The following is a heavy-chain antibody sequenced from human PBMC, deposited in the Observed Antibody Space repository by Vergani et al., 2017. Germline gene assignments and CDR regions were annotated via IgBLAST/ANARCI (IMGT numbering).Heavy chain of an antibody. D-gene: IGHD3-3*01. CDR1: GGSISSSSYY. CDR2: IYYSGST. Sequence: QLQLQESGPGLVKPSETLSLTCTVSGGSISSSSYYWGWIRQPPGKGLEWIGSIYYSGSTYYNPSLKSRVTISVDTSKNQFSLKLSSVTAADTAVYYCATNHQLYDFWSGYHRPTNSVRKYYFDYWGQGTLVTVSS. CDR3: ATNHQLYDFWSGYHRPTNSVRKYYFDY. V-gene: IGHV4-39*07. J-gene: IGHJ4*02.